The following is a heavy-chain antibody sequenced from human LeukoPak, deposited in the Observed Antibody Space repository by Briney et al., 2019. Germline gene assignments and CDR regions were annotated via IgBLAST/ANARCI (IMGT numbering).Heavy chain of an antibody. CDR3: ARRDYYGSGSPDF. Sequence: GGSLRLSCAASGFTFSGYAMTWIRQAPGKGLEWVAVISYDGTNKYYADSVKGRFTISRDNAKKSLYLQMNSLRAEDTALYYCARRDYYGSGSPDFWGQGTLVTVSS. J-gene: IGHJ4*02. CDR1: GFTFSGYA. V-gene: IGHV3-30*03. CDR2: ISYDGTNK. D-gene: IGHD3-10*01.